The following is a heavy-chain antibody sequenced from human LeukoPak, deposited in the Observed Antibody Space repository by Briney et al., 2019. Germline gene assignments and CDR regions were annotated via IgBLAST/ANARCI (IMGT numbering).Heavy chain of an antibody. D-gene: IGHD6-13*01. J-gene: IGHJ3*02. CDR2: ISAYNGNT. CDR1: GYTFTSYG. Sequence: GASVKVSCKASGYTFTSYGISWVRQAPGQGLEWMGWISAYNGNTNYAQKLQGSVTMTTDTSTSTAYMELRSLRSDDTAVYYCARDPSSSWWQRDAFDIWGQGTMVTVSS. CDR3: ARDPSSSWWQRDAFDI. V-gene: IGHV1-18*01.